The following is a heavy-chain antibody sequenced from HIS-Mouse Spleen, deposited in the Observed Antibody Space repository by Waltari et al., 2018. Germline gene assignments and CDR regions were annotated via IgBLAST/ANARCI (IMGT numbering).Heavy chain of an antibody. CDR1: GGSIISYY. V-gene: IGHV4-59*01. CDR2: SYSGST. CDR3: ARASRDLLLPRYFDL. J-gene: IGHJ2*01. Sequence: QVQLQESGPGLVKPSETLSLTCTVSGGSIISYYWRWIRQPPGKGLEWIGSYSGSTNYNPSLKSRVTISVDTSKNQFSLKLSSVTAADTAVYYCARASRDLLLPRYFDLWGRGTLVTVSS.